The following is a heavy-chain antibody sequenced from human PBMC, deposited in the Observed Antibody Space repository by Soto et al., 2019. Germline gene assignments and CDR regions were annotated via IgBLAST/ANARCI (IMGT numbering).Heavy chain of an antibody. V-gene: IGHV3-11*01. CDR2: NSSSGSTI. CDR1: GFTFSDYH. D-gene: IGHD1-26*01. CDR3: ARERFVGAPTFFDY. Sequence: QVQLVESGGGLVKPGGSLRLSCAASGFTFSDYHMSWIRQAPGKGLEWVSYNSSSGSTIYYADSVKGRFTISRDNAKNSLYLQMNSLRAEDTAVYYRARERFVGAPTFFDYWGQGTLVTVSS. J-gene: IGHJ4*02.